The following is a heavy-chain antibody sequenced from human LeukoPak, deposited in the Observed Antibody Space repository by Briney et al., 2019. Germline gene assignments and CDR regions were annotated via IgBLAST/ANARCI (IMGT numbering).Heavy chain of an antibody. CDR2: INHSGST. CDR1: GGSFSGYY. V-gene: IGHV4-34*01. J-gene: IGHJ4*02. D-gene: IGHD6-13*01. Sequence: SETLSLTCAVYGGSFSGYYWSWIRHPPGKGLEWIGEINHSGSTNYNPSLKSRVTISVDTSKSQFSMKLSSVTAADTAVYYCARGTGIAAAGSLDYWGQGTLVTVSS. CDR3: ARGTGIAAAGSLDY.